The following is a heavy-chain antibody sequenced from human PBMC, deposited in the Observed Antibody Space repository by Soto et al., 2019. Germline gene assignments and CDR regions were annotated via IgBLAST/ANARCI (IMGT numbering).Heavy chain of an antibody. V-gene: IGHV1-45*02. Sequence: QMQLVQSGAEVKKTGSSVTVSCKALGNTFTYRYLHWVRQAPGQALEWMGWITPFSGDVHYAQKFQERVTIPRDRSINTAYMQMSSLRSEDTAMYFCAGGGAGSGAFTWELPDHWGQGTLVTVSS. J-gene: IGHJ4*02. D-gene: IGHD1-26*01. CDR2: ITPFSGDV. CDR3: AGGGAGSGAFTWELPDH. CDR1: GNTFTYRY.